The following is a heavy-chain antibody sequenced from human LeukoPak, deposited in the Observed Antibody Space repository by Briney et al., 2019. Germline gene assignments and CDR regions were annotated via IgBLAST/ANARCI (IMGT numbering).Heavy chain of an antibody. Sequence: ASVEVSCKASGYTFTSYYMHWVRQAPGQGLEWMGIINPSGGSTSYAQKFQGRVTMTRDTSTSTVYMELSSLRSEDTAVYYCAKAFGSGSYLSSWGQGTLVTVSS. CDR3: AKAFGSGSYLSS. J-gene: IGHJ5*02. CDR2: INPSGGST. V-gene: IGHV1-46*01. CDR1: GYTFTSYY. D-gene: IGHD3-10*01.